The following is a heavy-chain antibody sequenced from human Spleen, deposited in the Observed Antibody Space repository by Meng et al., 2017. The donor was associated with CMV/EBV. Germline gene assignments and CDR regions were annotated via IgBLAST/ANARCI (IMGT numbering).Heavy chain of an antibody. Sequence: GGSLRLSCAASGFSFSSYGMHWVRQAPGKGLEWVAFIHYGTNDQYYADSVKGRFTISRDNSKNTLYLQMYSLRAEDTAVYYCAKLESPIVYEKIFDIWGQGTMVTVS. CDR1: GFSFSSYG. CDR3: AKLESPIVYEKIFDI. D-gene: IGHD5/OR15-5a*01. V-gene: IGHV3-30*02. CDR2: IHYGTNDQ. J-gene: IGHJ3*02.